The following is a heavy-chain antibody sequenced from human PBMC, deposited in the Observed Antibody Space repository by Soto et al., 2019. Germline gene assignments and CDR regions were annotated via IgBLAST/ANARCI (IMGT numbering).Heavy chain of an antibody. CDR3: AATDHQDYGGKANAFDI. CDR2: IHHSGIT. CDR1: GGSVNDGNFY. V-gene: IGHV4-61*03. D-gene: IGHD4-17*01. Sequence: SETLSLTCSVSGGSVNDGNFYWNWVRQSPGKGLEWIGYIHHSGITNYNPSLKSRVTISADKSISTAYLQWSSLKASDTAMYYCAATDHQDYGGKANAFDIWGQGTMVTVSS. J-gene: IGHJ3*02.